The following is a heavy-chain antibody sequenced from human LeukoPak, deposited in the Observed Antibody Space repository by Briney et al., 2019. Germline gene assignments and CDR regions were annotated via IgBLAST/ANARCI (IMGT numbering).Heavy chain of an antibody. CDR1: VGFINSYY. CDR2: IYYSGST. D-gene: IGHD1-26*01. V-gene: IGHV4-59*08. Sequence: SETLSLTCTVSVGFINSYYWSWIRQPPGKGLEWIGDIYYSGSTNYNPSLKSRVTISVDTSKNQFSLRLSSVTAADTAVYYSARRASGSNGPLIPFDYWGQGTLVTVSS. J-gene: IGHJ4*02. CDR3: ARRASGSNGPLIPFDY.